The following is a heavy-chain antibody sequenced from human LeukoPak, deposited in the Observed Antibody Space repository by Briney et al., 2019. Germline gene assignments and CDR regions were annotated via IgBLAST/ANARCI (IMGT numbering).Heavy chain of an antibody. Sequence: PSETLSLTCAVSGGSISSSNWWSWVRQPPGKGLEWIGEIYHSGSTNYNPSLKSRVTISVDTSKNQFSLKLSSVTAADTAVYYCARRRRPDRRPARYGSGSPYYFDYWGQGTLVTVSS. J-gene: IGHJ4*02. CDR2: IYHSGST. V-gene: IGHV4-4*02. CDR3: ARRRRPDRRPARYGSGSPYYFDY. D-gene: IGHD3-10*01. CDR1: GGSISSSNW.